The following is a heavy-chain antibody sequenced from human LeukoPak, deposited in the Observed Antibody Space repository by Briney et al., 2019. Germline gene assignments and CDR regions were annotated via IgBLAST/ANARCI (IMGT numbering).Heavy chain of an antibody. J-gene: IGHJ6*03. D-gene: IGHD4-17*01. CDR1: GFTFSSYV. V-gene: IGHV3-64*01. Sequence: GGSLRLSCAAPGFTFSSYVMHWVRQAPGKGLEYVSAISSNGGSTYYANSVKGRFTISRDNSKNTLYLQMGSLRAEDMAVYYCARVGRPLTVNYYMDVWGKGTTVTISS. CDR2: ISSNGGST. CDR3: ARVGRPLTVNYYMDV.